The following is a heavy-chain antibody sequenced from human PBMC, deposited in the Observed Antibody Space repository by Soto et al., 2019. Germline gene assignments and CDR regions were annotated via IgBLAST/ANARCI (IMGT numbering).Heavy chain of an antibody. CDR2: INPNVGNS. CDR3: ARALSGWIRSGFDF. CDR1: GYTFAAYY. V-gene: IGHV1-2*02. D-gene: IGHD3-3*01. J-gene: IGHJ3*01. Sequence: QVQLVQSGAEVKKPGASVKVACQASGYTFAAYYIHWLRQAPGQGLEWMGWINPNVGNSNFAPKFQGAVSMTGDKSIGTVYLELSSLTSDDTAVYYCARALSGWIRSGFDFWGQGTMVTVSS.